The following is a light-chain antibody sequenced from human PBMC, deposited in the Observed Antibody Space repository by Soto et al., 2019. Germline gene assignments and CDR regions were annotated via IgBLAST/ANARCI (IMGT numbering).Light chain of an antibody. CDR3: QHYNSYSEA. J-gene: IGKJ1*01. Sequence: AIQLTQSPSSLSASVGDRVTITCRASQAIRSALGWYQQKPGKVPKLLIYAASTLQSGVPSRFSGSGFGTDFTLTISRLQPEDFATYYCQHYNSYSEAFGQGTKVELK. V-gene: IGKV1-6*01. CDR2: AAS. CDR1: QAIRSA.